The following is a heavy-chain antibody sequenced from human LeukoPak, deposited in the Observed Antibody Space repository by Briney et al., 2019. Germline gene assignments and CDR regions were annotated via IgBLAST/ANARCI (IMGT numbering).Heavy chain of an antibody. Sequence: PGGSLRLSCAASGFTFSSYAMHWVRQAPGKGLEWVAVISYDGSNKYYADSVKGQFTISRDNSKNTLYLQMNSLRAEDTAVYYCARGPTEVGAIHYYYYGMDVWGQGTTVTVSS. CDR2: ISYDGSNK. V-gene: IGHV3-30-3*01. J-gene: IGHJ6*02. CDR3: ARGPTEVGAIHYYYYGMDV. CDR1: GFTFSSYA. D-gene: IGHD1-26*01.